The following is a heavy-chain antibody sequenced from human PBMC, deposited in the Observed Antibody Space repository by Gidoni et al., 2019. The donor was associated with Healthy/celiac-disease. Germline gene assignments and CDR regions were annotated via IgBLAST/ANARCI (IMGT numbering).Heavy chain of an antibody. CDR1: GFTFVDYA. V-gene: IGHV3-9*01. CDR3: AKEQKYSSGWYGGFDY. J-gene: IGHJ4*02. CDR2: ISWNSGSI. D-gene: IGHD6-19*01. Sequence: EVQLVESGGGLVQPGRSLRLSCAASGFTFVDYAMHWVRQAPGKGLEWVSGISWNSGSIGYADSVKGRFTISRDNAKNSLYLQMNSLRAEDTALYYCAKEQKYSSGWYGGFDYWGQGTLVTVSS.